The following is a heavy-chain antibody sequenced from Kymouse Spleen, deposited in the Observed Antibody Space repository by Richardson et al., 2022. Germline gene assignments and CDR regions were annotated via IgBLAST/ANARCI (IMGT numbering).Heavy chain of an antibody. J-gene: IGHJ6*02. D-gene: IGHD3-10*01. V-gene: IGHV3-30*18. CDR1: GFTFSSYG. CDR2: ISYDGSNK. CDR3: AKAAMVRGVITPYYYYYYGMDV. Sequence: QVQLVESGGGVVQPGRSLRLSCAASGFTFSSYGMHWVRQAPGKGLEWVAVISYDGSNKYYADSVKGRFTISRDNSKNTLYLQMNSLRAEDTAVYYCAKAAMVRGVITPYYYYYYGMDVWGQGTTVTVSS.